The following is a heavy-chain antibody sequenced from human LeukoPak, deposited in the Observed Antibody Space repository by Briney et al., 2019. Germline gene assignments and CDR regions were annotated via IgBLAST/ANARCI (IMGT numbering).Heavy chain of an antibody. Sequence: AAVKVSCKASGYTFTGYYMHWVRQAPRQGLEWMGWINPNSGGTNYAQKFQGRVTMTRDTSISTAYMGLSRLRSDDTAVCYCASSGSPIGDYWGQGTRVTVSS. J-gene: IGHJ4*02. CDR3: ASSGSPIGDY. CDR1: GYTFTGYY. V-gene: IGHV1-2*02. CDR2: INPNSGGT. D-gene: IGHD3-22*01.